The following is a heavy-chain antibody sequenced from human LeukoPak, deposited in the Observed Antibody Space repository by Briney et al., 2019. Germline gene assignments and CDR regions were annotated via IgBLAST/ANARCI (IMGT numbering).Heavy chain of an antibody. CDR1: GFTFRNYG. CDR3: ARYYTYYDFWSGKPRGHYYYYYYMDV. D-gene: IGHD3-3*01. V-gene: IGHV3-23*01. J-gene: IGHJ6*03. Sequence: PGGSLRLSCATSGFTFRNYGMAWVRQAPGKGLEWVSAISGSGGRTYYADSVKGRFTISRDNSKNTLYLQMNSLRAEDTAVYYCARYYTYYDFWSGKPRGHYYYYYYMDVWGKGTTVTVSS. CDR2: ISGSGGRT.